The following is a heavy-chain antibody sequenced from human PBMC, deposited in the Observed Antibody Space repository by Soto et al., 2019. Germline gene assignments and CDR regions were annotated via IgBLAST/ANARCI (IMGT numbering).Heavy chain of an antibody. CDR2: IIPIFETA. D-gene: IGHD6-6*01. CDR1: GGTFSSHA. CDR3: AIGDRSSWIGNH. J-gene: IGHJ4*02. Sequence: QVHLVQSGAEVTKAGYSVKVSCKASGGTFSSHAFSWVRQAPGQGLEWVGGIIPIFETANYAQEFQGRVTISADESTNTVMLELNTRRSDDTAIYFWAIGDRSSWIGNHWGPGTQVTGS. V-gene: IGHV1-69*01.